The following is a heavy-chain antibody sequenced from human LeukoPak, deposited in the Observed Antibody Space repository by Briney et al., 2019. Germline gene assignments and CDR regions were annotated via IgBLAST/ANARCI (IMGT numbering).Heavy chain of an antibody. CDR2: ISYDGSNK. J-gene: IGHJ6*03. CDR3: AREAVGDWSGYYYYYYMDV. V-gene: IGHV3-30-3*01. CDR1: GFTFSSYA. Sequence: GGSLRLSCAASGFTFSSYAMHWVRQAPGKGLEWVAVISYDGSNKYYADSVKGRFTISRDNSKNTLYLQMNSLRAEDTAVYYCAREAVGDWSGYYYYYYMDVWGKGTTVTVSS. D-gene: IGHD3-3*01.